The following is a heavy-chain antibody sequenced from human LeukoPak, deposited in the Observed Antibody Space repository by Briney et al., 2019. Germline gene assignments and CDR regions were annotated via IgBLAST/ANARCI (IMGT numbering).Heavy chain of an antibody. Sequence: GESLKISCAASGFTFTNFAMTWVRQAPGKGLEWVSAIRASDGSTFYADSVKGRFTISRDSTKNTLYLQMNSLRAEDTAVYYCAKLTSGWFEDFWGQETLVTVSS. V-gene: IGHV3-23*01. CDR3: AKLTSGWFEDF. J-gene: IGHJ4*02. CDR2: IRASDGST. D-gene: IGHD6-19*01. CDR1: GFTFTNFA.